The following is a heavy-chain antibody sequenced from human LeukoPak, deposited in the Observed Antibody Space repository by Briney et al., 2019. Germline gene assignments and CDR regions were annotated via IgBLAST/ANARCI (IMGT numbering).Heavy chain of an antibody. CDR3: ARENLFDY. D-gene: IGHD1-14*01. J-gene: IGHJ4*02. CDR1: GFTFSSYA. Sequence: GRSLRLSCAASGFTFSSYAMNWVRQAPGKGLEWVALISYDGSNKYYGDSVKGRFTISRDNSKNTLYLQMNSLRAEDTAVYYCARENLFDYWGQGTLVTVSS. CDR2: ISYDGSNK. V-gene: IGHV3-30*04.